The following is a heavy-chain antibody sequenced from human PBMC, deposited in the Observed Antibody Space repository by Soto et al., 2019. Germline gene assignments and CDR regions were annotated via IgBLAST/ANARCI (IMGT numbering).Heavy chain of an antibody. D-gene: IGHD2-8*01. CDR1: GYRFTTYW. Sequence: GDSLKISCKGSGYRFTTYWIGWVRQMPGKGLEWMGPIYPGDSNTRFSPSFQGQVTISVDMSISTAYLQWSSLRVSDTARYYCEPPAYQYDTNSFGYWCQGTLVTVSS. CDR3: EPPAYQYDTNSFGY. J-gene: IGHJ4*02. V-gene: IGHV5-51*01. CDR2: IYPGDSNT.